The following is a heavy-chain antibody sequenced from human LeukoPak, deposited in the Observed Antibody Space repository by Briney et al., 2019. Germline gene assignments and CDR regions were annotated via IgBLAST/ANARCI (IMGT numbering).Heavy chain of an antibody. CDR3: ARDLVVAAAGTYYGMDV. V-gene: IGHV4-39*07. CDR2: IYYSGST. J-gene: IGHJ6*02. D-gene: IGHD6-13*01. CDR1: GGSISSSSYY. Sequence: SETLSLTCTVSGGSISSSSYYWGWIRQPPGKGLEWIGSIYYSGSTYYNPSLKGRVTISVDTSKNQFSLKLSSVTAADTAVYYCARDLVVAAAGTYYGMDVCGQGTTVTVSS.